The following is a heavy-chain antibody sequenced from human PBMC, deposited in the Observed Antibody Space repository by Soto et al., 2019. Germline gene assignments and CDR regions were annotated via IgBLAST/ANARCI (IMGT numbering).Heavy chain of an antibody. D-gene: IGHD2-2*01. J-gene: IGHJ6*02. Sequence: GASVKVSCKASGYTFTGYYMHWVRQAPGQGLEWMGWINPNSGGTNYAQKFQGWVTMTRDTSISTAYMELSRLRSDDTAVYYCAREVVPAAMGYYYYGMDVWGQGTTVTVSS. V-gene: IGHV1-2*04. CDR1: GYTFTGYY. CDR3: AREVVPAAMGYYYYGMDV. CDR2: INPNSGGT.